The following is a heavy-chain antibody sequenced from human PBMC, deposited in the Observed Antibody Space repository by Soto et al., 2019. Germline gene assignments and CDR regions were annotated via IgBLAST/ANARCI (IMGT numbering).Heavy chain of an antibody. CDR1: GYTFRTYG. J-gene: IGHJ3*01. Sequence: QVQLVQSGPEVRKPGASVTVSCKASGYTFRTYGITWVRQAPGQGLEWMGWISVKNGQSNYAQKFQGRVSMTTDISTTTAYMELRSLRSDDTAVYYCARYGDPEAFDVWGQGTMVTVSS. CDR3: ARYGDPEAFDV. D-gene: IGHD2-21*02. V-gene: IGHV1-18*01. CDR2: ISVKNGQS.